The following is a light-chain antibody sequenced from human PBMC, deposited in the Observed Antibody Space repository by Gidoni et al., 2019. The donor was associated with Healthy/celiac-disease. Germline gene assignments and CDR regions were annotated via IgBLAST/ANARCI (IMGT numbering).Light chain of an antibody. CDR3: QQRSNWLT. CDR1: QSVSSY. V-gene: IGKV3-11*01. CDR2: DAS. Sequence: ATLSCRASQSVSSYLAWYQQKPGQAPRLLIYDASNRATGIPARFSGSGFGTDFTLPISSLEPEDFAVYYCQQRSNWLTFGGGTKVEIK. J-gene: IGKJ4*01.